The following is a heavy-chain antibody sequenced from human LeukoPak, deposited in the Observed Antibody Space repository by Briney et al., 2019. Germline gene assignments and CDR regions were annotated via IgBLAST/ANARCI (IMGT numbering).Heavy chain of an antibody. CDR1: GFTFSSYG. D-gene: IGHD1-26*01. V-gene: IGHV3-33*01. J-gene: IGHJ3*01. CDR3: ARPHSGTHGTFHL. CDR2: IWYDGSNK. Sequence: GGSLRLSCAASGFTFSSYGMHWVRQAPGKGLEWVAVIWYDGSNKYYADSVKGRFTISRDNAKNTIYLQMDSLLTADTAVYYCARPHSGTHGTFHLWGQGTMVTVSS.